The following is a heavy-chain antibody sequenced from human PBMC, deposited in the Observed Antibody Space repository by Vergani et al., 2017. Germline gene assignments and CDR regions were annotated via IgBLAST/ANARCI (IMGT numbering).Heavy chain of an antibody. V-gene: IGHV3-30-3*01. Sequence: QVQLVESGGGVVQPGRSLRLSCAASGFTFSSYAMHWVRQAPGKGLEWVAVISYDGSNKYYADSVKGRFTISRDNSKNTLYLQMNSLRVEDTAVYYCARGASGDYVSSFDYWGQGTLVTVSS. CDR3: ARGASGDYVSSFDY. J-gene: IGHJ4*02. CDR2: ISYDGSNK. CDR1: GFTFSSYA. D-gene: IGHD4-17*01.